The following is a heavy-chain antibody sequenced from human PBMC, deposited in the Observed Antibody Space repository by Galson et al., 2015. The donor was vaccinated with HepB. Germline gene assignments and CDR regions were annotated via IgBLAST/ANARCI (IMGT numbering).Heavy chain of an antibody. Sequence: SVKVSCKASGSTFTGYYMHWVRQAPGQGLEWMGWINPNSGGTNYAQKFQGRVTMTRDTSISTAYMELSRLRSDDTAVYYCARAGSTSCVEPCYYYYGMDVWGQGTTVTVSS. CDR3: ARAGSTSCVEPCYYYYGMDV. CDR2: INPNSGGT. J-gene: IGHJ6*02. CDR1: GSTFTGYY. V-gene: IGHV1-2*02. D-gene: IGHD2-2*01.